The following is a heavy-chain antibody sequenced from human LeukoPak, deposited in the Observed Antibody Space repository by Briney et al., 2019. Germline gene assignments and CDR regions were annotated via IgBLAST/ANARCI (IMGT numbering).Heavy chain of an antibody. J-gene: IGHJ4*02. D-gene: IGHD2-21*02. CDR2: ISGSGGST. CDR3: AKAPGPSVVVTAISDY. Sequence: PGGSLRLFCAASGFTFSGYAMSWVRQAPGKGLEWVSAISGSGGSTYYADSVKGRFTISRDNSKNTLYLQMNSLRAEDTAVYYCAKAPGPSVVVTAISDYWGQGTLVTVSS. CDR1: GFTFSGYA. V-gene: IGHV3-23*01.